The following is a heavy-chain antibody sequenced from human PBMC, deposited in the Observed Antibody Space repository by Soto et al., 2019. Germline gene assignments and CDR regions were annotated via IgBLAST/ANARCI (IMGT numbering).Heavy chain of an antibody. D-gene: IGHD5-18*01. J-gene: IGHJ6*02. V-gene: IGHV4-34*01. CDR2: INHSGST. CDR1: GGSFSGYY. Sequence: SETLSLTCAVYGGSFSGYYWSWIRQPPGKGLEWIGEINHSGSTNYNPSLKSRVTISVDTSKNQFSLKLSSVTAADTAVYYCARGPMRHSYGHYYYYYGMDVWGQGTTVTVSS. CDR3: ARGPMRHSYGHYYYYYGMDV.